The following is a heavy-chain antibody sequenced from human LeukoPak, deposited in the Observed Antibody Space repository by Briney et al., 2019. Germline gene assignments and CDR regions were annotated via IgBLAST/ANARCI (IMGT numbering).Heavy chain of an antibody. D-gene: IGHD2-15*01. CDR1: GLTFGSYA. Sequence: GGSLRLPCVASGLTFGSYAMSWVRQAPGKGLEWVSDLNGSGGTTNYADSVKGRFTISRDNFRNTLYLQMNSLRAEDTAEYYCARGGYGGRIDLWGQGTQVTVSS. CDR2: LNGSGGTT. V-gene: IGHV3-23*01. CDR3: ARGGYGGRIDL. J-gene: IGHJ5*02.